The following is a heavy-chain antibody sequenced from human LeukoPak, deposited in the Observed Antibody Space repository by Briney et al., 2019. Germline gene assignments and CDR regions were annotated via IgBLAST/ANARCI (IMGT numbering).Heavy chain of an antibody. D-gene: IGHD6-13*01. Sequence: GGSLRLSCAASGFAVSVNYITWVRLAPGKGLEWVSLLHSDGTTYYAESVKGRFTISTDNSKNTLYLQMNSLRVEDTAQYYCAGRRKEAAAFDDWGQGTLVTVSS. CDR1: GFAVSVNY. CDR2: LHSDGTT. V-gene: IGHV3-66*01. J-gene: IGHJ4*02. CDR3: AGRRKEAAAFDD.